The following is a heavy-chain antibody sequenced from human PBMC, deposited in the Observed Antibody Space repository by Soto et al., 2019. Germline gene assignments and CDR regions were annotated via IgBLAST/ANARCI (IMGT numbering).Heavy chain of an antibody. J-gene: IGHJ3*02. CDR3: ARGRRKHYGSGSYISYAFDI. V-gene: IGHV1-8*02. D-gene: IGHD3-10*01. Sequence: ASVKVSCKGSGYTFTSYGISWVRQAPGQGLEWMGWISPNSGNTNYAQKFQGRVTMTRNTSISTAYMELSSLRSEGTAVYYCARGRRKHYGSGSYISYAFDIWGQGTMVTVSS. CDR1: GYTFTSYG. CDR2: ISPNSGNT.